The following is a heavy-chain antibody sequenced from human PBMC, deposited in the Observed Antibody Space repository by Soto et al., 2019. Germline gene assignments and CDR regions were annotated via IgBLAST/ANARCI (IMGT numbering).Heavy chain of an antibody. CDR3: ARVFRSRYYPPHWFDT. Sequence: ASVKVSCKASGYSFTTHGITWVRQAPGQGLEWMGLITTYSGHTSYSPSLQGRVSMTRDTATSTAYMELKSLRADDTAVYYCARVFRSRYYPPHWFDTWGQGTLVTVSS. CDR2: ITTYSGHT. CDR1: GYSFTTHG. V-gene: IGHV1-18*01. J-gene: IGHJ5*02. D-gene: IGHD3-10*01.